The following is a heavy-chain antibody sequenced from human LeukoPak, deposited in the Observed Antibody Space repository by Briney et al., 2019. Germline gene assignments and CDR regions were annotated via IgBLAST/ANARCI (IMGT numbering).Heavy chain of an antibody. V-gene: IGHV1-2*02. Sequence: ASVKVSCKASGYTFTGYYMHWVRQAPGQGLEWMGWINPNSGGTNYAQKFQGRVTMTRDTSISTAYMELSRLRSDDTAVYYCARVEDTARVDWYFDLWGRGTLVTVSS. D-gene: IGHD5-18*01. CDR1: GYTFTGYY. CDR2: INPNSGGT. J-gene: IGHJ2*01. CDR3: ARVEDTARVDWYFDL.